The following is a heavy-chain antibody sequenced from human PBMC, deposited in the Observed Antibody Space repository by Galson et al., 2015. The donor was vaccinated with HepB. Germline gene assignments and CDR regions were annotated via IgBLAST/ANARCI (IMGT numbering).Heavy chain of an antibody. J-gene: IGHJ4*02. CDR2: IYSGGST. D-gene: IGHD3-10*01. CDR3: AVLGGSGSYYMGFDY. V-gene: IGHV3-66*01. Sequence: SLRLSCAASGFTVSSNYMSWVRQAPGKGLEWVSVIYSGGSTYYTDSVKGRFTISRDNSKNTLYLQMNSLRAEDTAVYYCAVLGGSGSYYMGFDYWGQGTLVTVSS. CDR1: GFTVSSNY.